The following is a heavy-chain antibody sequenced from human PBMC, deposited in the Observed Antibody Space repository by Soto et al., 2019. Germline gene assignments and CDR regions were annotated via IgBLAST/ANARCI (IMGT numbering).Heavy chain of an antibody. Sequence: VSLKGYCKAFGYTFTGYYRRWVRQAPGQGHEWIGWINHNRCGTNYAQKFQGWVTMTRDTSISTAYMELSRLRSDDTAVYYCARGEGERPPNGMDVWGQGTTVTVSS. CDR2: INHNRCGT. V-gene: IGHV1-2*04. J-gene: IGHJ6*02. CDR1: GYTFTGYY. D-gene: IGHD1-26*01. CDR3: ARGEGERPPNGMDV.